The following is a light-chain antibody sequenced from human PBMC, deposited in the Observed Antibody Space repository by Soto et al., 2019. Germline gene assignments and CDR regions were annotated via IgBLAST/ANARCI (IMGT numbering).Light chain of an antibody. V-gene: IGKV3-20*01. Sequence: EIVLTQSPGTLSLSRGERATLSCRATQTVSSNYLAWYQQKPGQAPKLLIYGASSRATGIPDRFSSSGSGTDFTLTISRLEPEDFAVDYCQQYGNSLSITFGQGTRLEIK. CDR1: QTVSSNY. CDR2: GAS. J-gene: IGKJ5*01. CDR3: QQYGNSLSIT.